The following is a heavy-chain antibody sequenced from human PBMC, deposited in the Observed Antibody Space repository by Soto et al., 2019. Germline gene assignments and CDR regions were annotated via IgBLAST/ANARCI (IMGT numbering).Heavy chain of an antibody. Sequence: ASVKVSCKASGYTFTIYAMHWVRQAPGQRLEWMGWINAGNGNTKYSQKFQGRVTITRDTSASTAYMELSSLRSEDTAVYYCARDGPYYYDSSGYLHSYYFDYWGQGTLVTVSS. CDR3: ARDGPYYYDSSGYLHSYYFDY. CDR1: GYTFTIYA. D-gene: IGHD3-22*01. J-gene: IGHJ4*02. CDR2: INAGNGNT. V-gene: IGHV1-3*01.